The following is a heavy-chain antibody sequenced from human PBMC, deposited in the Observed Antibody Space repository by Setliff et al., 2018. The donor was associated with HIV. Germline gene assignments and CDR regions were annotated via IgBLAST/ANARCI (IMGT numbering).Heavy chain of an antibody. J-gene: IGHJ4*02. D-gene: IGHD2-15*01. CDR3: ARGNCDGGTCFSGYHFDF. Sequence: ASVKVSCKASGYTFTNYAISWIRQAPGQGLEWLGWISGYKGNTNYAQKLQGRVTMTTETSTSTAYMELRSLRSEDTAVYYCARGNCDGGTCFSGYHFDFWGQGKLVTVSS. CDR2: ISGYKGNT. CDR1: GYTFTNYA. V-gene: IGHV1-18*01.